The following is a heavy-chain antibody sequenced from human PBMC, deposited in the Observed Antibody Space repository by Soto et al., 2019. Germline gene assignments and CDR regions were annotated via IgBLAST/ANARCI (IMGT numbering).Heavy chain of an antibody. V-gene: IGHV1-2*02. J-gene: IGHJ5*02. CDR1: GYTFTGYF. Sequence: GASVKVSCKASGYTFTGYFMHWVRQAPGEGLEWMGWINPNSGATKYAPKFQGRVTMTRDTSNRTAYLELSGLTSDDTAIYYCARGGGTTLAPLPWGQGTPVTVSS. CDR3: ARGGGTTLAPLP. D-gene: IGHD3-16*01. CDR2: INPNSGAT.